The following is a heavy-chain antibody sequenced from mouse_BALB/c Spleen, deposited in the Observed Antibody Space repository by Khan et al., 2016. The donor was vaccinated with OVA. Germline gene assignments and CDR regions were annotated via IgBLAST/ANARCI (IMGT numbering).Heavy chain of an antibody. CDR1: GHTFTNFG. D-gene: IGHD2-10*01. Sequence: QIQLVQSGPELKKPGETVKISCKASGHTFTNFGMNWVKQAPGKGLKWMGWINTYTGEPTYADDFNGRFAFSLEASASTAYLQINNLTNEATATYFCARPPYFSVAMNNWGQGTSVTVSS. CDR3: ARPPYFSVAMNN. V-gene: IGHV9-3-1*01. CDR2: INTYTGEP. J-gene: IGHJ4*01.